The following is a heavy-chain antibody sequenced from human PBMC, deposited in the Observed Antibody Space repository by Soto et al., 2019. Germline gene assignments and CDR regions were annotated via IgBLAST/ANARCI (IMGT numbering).Heavy chain of an antibody. V-gene: IGHV3-23*01. J-gene: IGHJ4*02. D-gene: IGHD3-22*01. CDR2: ISGSGGST. Sequence: HPGGSLRLSCAASGFTFSSYAMSWVRQAPGKGLEWVSAISGSGGSTYYADSVKGRFTISRDNSKDTLYLQMNSLRAEDTAVYYCAKGGYYYDSSGHFDYWGQGTLVTVSS. CDR1: GFTFSSYA. CDR3: AKGGYYYDSSGHFDY.